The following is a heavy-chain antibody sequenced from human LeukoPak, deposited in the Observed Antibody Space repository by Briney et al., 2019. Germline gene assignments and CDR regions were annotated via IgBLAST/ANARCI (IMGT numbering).Heavy chain of an antibody. D-gene: IGHD4-17*01. Sequence: SETLSLTCTVSGGSISSSSYYWGWIRQPPGKGLEWIGSIYYSGSTYYNPSLKSRVTMSVDTSKNQFFLNLTFVTAADTAVYYCAREGATTRPLDYWGQGTLVTVSS. CDR1: GGSISSSSYY. CDR2: IYYSGST. J-gene: IGHJ4*02. V-gene: IGHV4-39*07. CDR3: AREGATTRPLDY.